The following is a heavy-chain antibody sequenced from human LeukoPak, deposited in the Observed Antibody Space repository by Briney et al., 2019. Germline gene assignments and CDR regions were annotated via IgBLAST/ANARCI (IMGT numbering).Heavy chain of an antibody. J-gene: IGHJ4*02. D-gene: IGHD5-18*01. V-gene: IGHV3-53*01. Sequence: PGGSLRLSCAASGFTFSSYAMSWVRQAPGKGLEWVSVIYSGGSTYYADSVKGRFTISRDNSKNTLYLQMNSLRAEDTAVYYCAREGYSYGYAFFDYWGQGTLVTVSS. CDR3: AREGYSYGYAFFDY. CDR1: GFTFSSYA. CDR2: IYSGGST.